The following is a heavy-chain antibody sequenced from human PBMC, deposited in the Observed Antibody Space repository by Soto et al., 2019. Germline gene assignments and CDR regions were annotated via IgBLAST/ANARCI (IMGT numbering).Heavy chain of an antibody. J-gene: IGHJ5*02. Sequence: QVQLVQYGAEVKKPGASVKVSCKASGYTFTSYGISGVRQAPGQGVEGMGWISAYNCNTKYVQKLQVRVTRTTVTSTSTSYRELKSRRSDDTGVYYCARAQGDYVLASCPNWCGPSVQGTLVTVYS. CDR1: GYTFTSYG. CDR3: ARAQGDYVLASCPNWCGP. CDR2: ISAYNCNT. D-gene: IGHD4-17*01. V-gene: IGHV1-18*04.